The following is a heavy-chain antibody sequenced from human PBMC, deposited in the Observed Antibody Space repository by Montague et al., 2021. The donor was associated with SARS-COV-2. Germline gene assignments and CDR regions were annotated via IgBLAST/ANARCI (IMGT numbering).Heavy chain of an antibody. V-gene: IGHV4-59*01. Sequence: SETLSLTCTVSGGSISSYYWSWIRQPPGKGLEWIGYIYYSGSTNYNPSLKSRVTISVDTSKNQFSLKLSSVTAANTAVYYCARDSRTDFDWLFPDSGSYYYYMDVWGKGTTVTVSS. D-gene: IGHD3-9*01. CDR1: GGSISSYY. CDR3: ARDSRTDFDWLFPDSGSYYYYMDV. J-gene: IGHJ6*03. CDR2: IYYSGST.